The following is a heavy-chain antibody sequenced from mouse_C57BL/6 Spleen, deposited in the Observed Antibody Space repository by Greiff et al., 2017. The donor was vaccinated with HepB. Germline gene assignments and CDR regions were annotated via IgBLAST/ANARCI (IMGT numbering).Heavy chain of an antibody. Sequence: VQLQQPGAELVMPGASVKLSCKASGYTFTSYWMHWVKQRPGQGLEWIGEIDPSDSYTNYNQKFKGKSTLTVDKSSSTAYMQLSSLTSEDSAVYYCARSDGGSSSNAMGYWGQGTSVTVSS. J-gene: IGHJ4*01. V-gene: IGHV1-69*01. CDR1: GYTFTSYW. D-gene: IGHD1-1*01. CDR2: IDPSDSYT. CDR3: ARSDGGSSSNAMGY.